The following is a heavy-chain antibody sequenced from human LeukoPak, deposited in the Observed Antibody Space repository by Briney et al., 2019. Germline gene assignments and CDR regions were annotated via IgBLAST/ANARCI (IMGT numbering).Heavy chain of an antibody. J-gene: IGHJ4*02. CDR1: GITVSRNY. CDR2: IYSGDTT. V-gene: IGHV3-66*01. Sequence: GGSLRLSCAASGITVSRNYMNWVRQAPGKGLEWVSVIYSGDTTHYADSVKGRFSISRGNSKNTLYLQVNNLRVEDTAVYYCARDLAYGDYIYDYWGQGTLVTVSS. CDR3: ARDLAYGDYIYDY. D-gene: IGHD4-17*01.